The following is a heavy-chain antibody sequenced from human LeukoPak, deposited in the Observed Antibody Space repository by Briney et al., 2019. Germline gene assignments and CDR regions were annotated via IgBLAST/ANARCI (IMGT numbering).Heavy chain of an antibody. CDR1: RFTFSSYA. D-gene: IGHD3-10*02. CDR2: ISGSGGST. V-gene: IGHV3-23*01. J-gene: IGHJ6*04. Sequence: GGSLRLSCAASRFTFSSYAMSWVRQAPGKGLEWVSAISGSGGSTYYADSVKGRFTISRDNAKNSLYLQMNSLRAEDTAVYYCAELGITMIGGVWGKGTTVTISS. CDR3: AELGITMIGGV.